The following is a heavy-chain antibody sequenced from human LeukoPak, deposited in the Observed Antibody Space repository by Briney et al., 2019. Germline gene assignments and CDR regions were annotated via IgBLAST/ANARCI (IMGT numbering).Heavy chain of an antibody. CDR1: GGSISSSSYY. D-gene: IGHD4-17*01. CDR2: IYYSGST. V-gene: IGHV4-39*07. J-gene: IGHJ4*02. CDR3: ARDSDDDYGDRFDY. Sequence: PSETLSLTCTVSGGSISSSSYYWGWIRQPPGKGLEWIGSIYYSGSTYYNPSLKSRVTISVDTSKNQFSLKLSSVTAADTAVYYCARDSDDDYGDRFDYWGQGTLVTVSS.